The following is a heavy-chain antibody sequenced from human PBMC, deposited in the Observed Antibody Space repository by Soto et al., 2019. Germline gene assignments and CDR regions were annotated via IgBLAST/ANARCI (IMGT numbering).Heavy chain of an antibody. CDR2: INPSDGST. J-gene: IGHJ5*02. CDR3: ARGYSPDSDNRLEP. V-gene: IGHV1-46*01. CDR1: GYTFTIYY. Sequence: ASVKVSCKASGYTFTIYYVHWVRQAPGQGLEYMGLINPSDGSTTYTQKFQGRVTMTRDTSTTTVYMELSSLRPDDTAVYYCARGYSPDSDNRLEPWGQGTLVTVSS. D-gene: IGHD1-20*01.